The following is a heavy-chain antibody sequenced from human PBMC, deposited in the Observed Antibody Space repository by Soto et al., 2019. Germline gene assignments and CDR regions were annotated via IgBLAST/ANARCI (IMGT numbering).Heavy chain of an antibody. J-gene: IGHJ2*01. CDR2: IGTGGDT. CDR1: GFSFNTYD. V-gene: IGHV3-13*01. Sequence: EVQLVESGGGLVQPGGSLRLSCAASGFSFNTYDMHWVRQVTGKGLEWVSGIGTGGDTYYPASVKGRFTLSRENAKNSLFLQMNSLRDGDTAVYYCVRDGRYCSGGSCYSRWYFDLWGRGTLVIVS. CDR3: VRDGRYCSGGSCYSRWYFDL. D-gene: IGHD2-15*01.